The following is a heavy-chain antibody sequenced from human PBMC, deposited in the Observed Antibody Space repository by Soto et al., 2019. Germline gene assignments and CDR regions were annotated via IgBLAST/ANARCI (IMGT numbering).Heavy chain of an antibody. V-gene: IGHV3-23*01. D-gene: IGHD6-19*01. CDR1: GFTFSTFA. CDR3: AKDSQYSSGWNWFDP. Sequence: GGSLRLSCAGSGFTFSTFALSWVRQAPGKGLDWVSVISGSGGTAYYEDSVKGRFTISRDNSKNTLYLQMNSLRAEDTAVYYCAKDSQYSSGWNWFDPWGQGTLVTVSS. J-gene: IGHJ5*02. CDR2: ISGSGGTA.